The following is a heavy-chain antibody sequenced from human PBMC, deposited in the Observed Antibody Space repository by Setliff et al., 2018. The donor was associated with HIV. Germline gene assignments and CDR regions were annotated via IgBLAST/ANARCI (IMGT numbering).Heavy chain of an antibody. J-gene: IGHJ4*02. CDR3: ARRPYYFDY. Sequence: SETLSLTCTVSGGSISSSSYYWGWIRQPPGKGLEWIGSIYYSGNTYYNPSLESRVSMSVDTSTNQVSLQLSSVTAADTAVYYCARRPYYFDYWGQGTLVTVSS. CDR1: GGSISSSSYY. V-gene: IGHV4-39*07. CDR2: IYYSGNT.